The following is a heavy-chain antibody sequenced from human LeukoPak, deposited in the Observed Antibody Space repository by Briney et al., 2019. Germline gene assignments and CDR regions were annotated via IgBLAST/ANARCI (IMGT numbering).Heavy chain of an antibody. CDR2: INTDGSST. J-gene: IGHJ1*01. CDR1: GFTFSSYW. V-gene: IGHV3-74*01. Sequence: GALRLSCAASGFTFSSYWMHWVRQAPGKGLVWVSRINTDGSSTSYADSVKGRFTISRDNAKNTLYLQMNSLRAEDTAVYYCARAPIVGATTGYFQHWGQGTLVTVSS. CDR3: ARAPIVGATTGYFQH. D-gene: IGHD1-26*01.